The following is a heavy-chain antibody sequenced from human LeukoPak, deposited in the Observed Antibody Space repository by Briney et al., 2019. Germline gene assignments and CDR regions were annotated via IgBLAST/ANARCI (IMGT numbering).Heavy chain of an antibody. J-gene: IGHJ4*02. V-gene: IGHV3-33*01. CDR1: GFSFSSYG. CDR3: ARDLPTGTYRAYFDN. D-gene: IGHD1-26*01. CDR2: IWYDGSNK. Sequence: GGSLRLSCAASGFSFSSYGMHWVRQAPGKGLEWVAVIWYDGSNKYYADSVKGRFTISRDNAENSLYLQMNSLRAEDTAVYYCARDLPTGTYRAYFDNWGQGTLVTVSS.